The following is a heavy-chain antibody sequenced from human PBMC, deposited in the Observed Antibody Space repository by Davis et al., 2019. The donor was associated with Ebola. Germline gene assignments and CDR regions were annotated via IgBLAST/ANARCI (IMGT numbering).Heavy chain of an antibody. CDR2: ISSSSSYI. J-gene: IGHJ4*02. CDR1: GFTFSSYS. Sequence: GGSLRLSCAASGFTFSSYSMNWVRQAPGKGLEWVSSISSSSSYIYYADSVKGRFTISRDNAKNSLYLQMNSLRAEDTAVYYCKYSGSYYDYYFDYWGQGTLVTVSS. D-gene: IGHD1-26*01. V-gene: IGHV3-21*01. CDR3: KYSGSYYDYYFDY.